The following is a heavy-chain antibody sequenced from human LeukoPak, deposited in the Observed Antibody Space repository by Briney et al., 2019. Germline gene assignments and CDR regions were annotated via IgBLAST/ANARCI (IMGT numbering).Heavy chain of an antibody. CDR3: ARGGGAGPSDY. V-gene: IGHV4-4*07. CDR1: GYSISSSY. J-gene: IGHJ4*02. CDR2: FYTSGSA. Sequence: SETLSLTCTVSGYSISSSYWSWIRQPAGKGLEWIGRFYTSGSANYNPSLKGRVSMSVDTSKNQLSLKLTSVTAADTAVYYCARGGGAGPSDYWGQGILVTVSS. D-gene: IGHD4-17*01.